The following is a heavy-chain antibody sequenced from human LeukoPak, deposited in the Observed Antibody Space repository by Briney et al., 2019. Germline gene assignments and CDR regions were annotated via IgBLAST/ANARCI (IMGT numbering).Heavy chain of an antibody. D-gene: IGHD4-17*01. CDR1: GFTFSSYW. CDR3: ANPPTVTKIRFDS. Sequence: GGPLRLSCAASGFTFSSYWMSWVRQAPGKGLEWVANIKQDGSEKYYVDSVKGRFTISRDNAKNSLYLQMNSLRAEDTAVYYCANPPTVTKIRFDSWGQGTLVTVSS. J-gene: IGHJ5*01. V-gene: IGHV3-7*03. CDR2: IKQDGSEK.